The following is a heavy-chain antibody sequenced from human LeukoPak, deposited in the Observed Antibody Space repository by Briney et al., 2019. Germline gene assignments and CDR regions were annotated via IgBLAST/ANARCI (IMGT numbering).Heavy chain of an antibody. CDR3: AREGDSSSWGYFDY. D-gene: IGHD6-6*01. Sequence: GGSLRLSCAAPGFTFSSYGMHWVRQAPGKGLEWVAVIWYDGSNKYYADSVKGRFTISRDNSKNTLYLQMNSLRAEDTAVYYCAREGDSSSWGYFDYWGQGTLVTVSS. J-gene: IGHJ4*02. CDR1: GFTFSSYG. CDR2: IWYDGSNK. V-gene: IGHV3-33*01.